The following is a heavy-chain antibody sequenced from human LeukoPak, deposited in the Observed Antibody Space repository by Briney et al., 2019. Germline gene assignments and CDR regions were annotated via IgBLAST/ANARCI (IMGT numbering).Heavy chain of an antibody. CDR1: GYIFTTYG. CDR3: AREQYSSSSLDY. D-gene: IGHD6-6*01. J-gene: IGHJ4*02. V-gene: IGHV1-18*01. Sequence: ASVKVSCKASGYIFTTYGITWVRPAPGQGLEWLGRISPYNGDTKHAQKLQGRVTMTTDISTSTVSLELRSLRSDDTAFYYCAREQYSSSSLDYWGQGSLVTVSS. CDR2: ISPYNGDT.